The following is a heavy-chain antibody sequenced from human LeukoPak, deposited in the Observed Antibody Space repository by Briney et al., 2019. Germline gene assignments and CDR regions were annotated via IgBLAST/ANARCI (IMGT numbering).Heavy chain of an antibody. Sequence: ASVKVSCKASGYTFTSYYMHWVRQAPGQGLEWMGIINPSGGSTSYAQKFQGRVTMTRDTSTSTVYMELSRLRSDDTAVYYCAREAFGYSYGLNYYYYYYMDVWGKGTTVTVSS. V-gene: IGHV1-46*01. D-gene: IGHD5-18*01. J-gene: IGHJ6*03. CDR2: INPSGGST. CDR1: GYTFTSYY. CDR3: AREAFGYSYGLNYYYYYYMDV.